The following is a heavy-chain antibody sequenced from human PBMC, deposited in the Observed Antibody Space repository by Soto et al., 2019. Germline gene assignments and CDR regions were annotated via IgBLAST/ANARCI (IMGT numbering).Heavy chain of an antibody. J-gene: IGHJ4*02. CDR3: AREKARYSSGWYELDY. CDR1: GFTFSSTG. Sequence: GGSLRLSCAASGFTFSSTGMHWVRQAPGKGLEWVAAIWYDGSNKYYADSVKGRFTISRDNSKNTLYLQMNSLRAEDTAVYYCAREKARYSSGWYELDYWGQGTLVTVSS. V-gene: IGHV3-33*01. D-gene: IGHD6-19*01. CDR2: IWYDGSNK.